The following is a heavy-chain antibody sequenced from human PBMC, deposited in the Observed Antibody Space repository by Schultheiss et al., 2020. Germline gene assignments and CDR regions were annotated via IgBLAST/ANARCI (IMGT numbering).Heavy chain of an antibody. CDR3: ARVYIVVVPAAPSYWYFDL. CDR1: GYTFTSYA. Sequence: ASVKVSCKASGYTFTSYAMNWVRQAPGQGLEWMGWINTNTGNPTYAQGFTGRFVFSLDTSVSTAYLQISSLRAEDTAMYYCARVYIVVVPAAPSYWYFDLWGRGTLVTVSS. D-gene: IGHD2-2*01. CDR2: INTNTGNP. V-gene: IGHV7-4-1*02. J-gene: IGHJ2*01.